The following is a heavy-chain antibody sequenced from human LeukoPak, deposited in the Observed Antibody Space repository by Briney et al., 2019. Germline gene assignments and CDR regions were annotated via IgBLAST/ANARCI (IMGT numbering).Heavy chain of an antibody. D-gene: IGHD4-11*01. J-gene: IGHJ4*02. V-gene: IGHV3-33*06. Sequence: PGRSLRLSCATSGFTFSHYGMHWVRQAPGKGLEWVAVIWNDVTDKYYGDSVKGRFTISRDNSKNTVYLQINSLRVEDTAVYYCAKDAQRGFDFSNSLESWGQGTLVTVSS. CDR2: IWNDVTDK. CDR1: GFTFSHYG. CDR3: AKDAQRGFDFSNSLES.